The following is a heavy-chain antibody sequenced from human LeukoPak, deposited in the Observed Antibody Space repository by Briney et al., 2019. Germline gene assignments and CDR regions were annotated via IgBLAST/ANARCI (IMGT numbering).Heavy chain of an antibody. V-gene: IGHV4-59*01. CDR2: MYYGGST. Sequence: SETLSLTCTVSGGSMSSYYWTWIRQPPGKGLEWIGYMYYGGSTNYNPSLKSRVTISVDTSKNQFSLKLSSVTAADTAVYYCARGGAARLLDYWGQGTLVTVSS. J-gene: IGHJ4*02. D-gene: IGHD6-6*01. CDR3: ARGGAARLLDY. CDR1: GGSMSSYY.